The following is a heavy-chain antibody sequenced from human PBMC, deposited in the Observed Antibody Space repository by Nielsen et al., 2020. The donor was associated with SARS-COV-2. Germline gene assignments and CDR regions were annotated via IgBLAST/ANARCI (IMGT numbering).Heavy chain of an antibody. CDR3: ARETDYSNFWGGMDV. J-gene: IGHJ6*02. CDR2: ISAYNGNT. D-gene: IGHD4-11*01. V-gene: IGHV1-18*01. Sequence: ASVKVSCKASGYTFTSYGISWVRQAPGQGLEWMGWISAYNGNTNYAQKLQGRVTMTRDTSTSTVYMELSSLRSEDTAVYYCARETDYSNFWGGMDVWGQGTTVTVSS. CDR1: GYTFTSYG.